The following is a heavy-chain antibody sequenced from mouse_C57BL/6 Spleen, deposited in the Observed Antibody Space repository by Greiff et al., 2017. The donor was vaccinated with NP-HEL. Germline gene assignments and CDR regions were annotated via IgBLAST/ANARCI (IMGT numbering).Heavy chain of an antibody. CDR1: GYTFTSYW. Sequence: QVQLQQPGAELVRPGSSVKLSCKASGYTFTSYWMHWVKQRPIQGLEWIGNIDPSDSETHYNQKFKDKATLTVDKSSSTAYMQLSSLTSEDYAVYYCARNDYGRSRDYWGKGTTRTVSS. D-gene: IGHD1-1*01. J-gene: IGHJ2*01. CDR3: ARNDYGRSRDY. CDR2: IDPSDSET. V-gene: IGHV1-52*01.